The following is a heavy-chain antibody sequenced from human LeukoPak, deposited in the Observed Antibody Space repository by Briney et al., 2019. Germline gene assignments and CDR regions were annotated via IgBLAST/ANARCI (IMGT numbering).Heavy chain of an antibody. CDR2: INAGNGNT. D-gene: IGHD6-19*01. CDR3: ARDLKQFGGWFDY. V-gene: IGHV1-3*01. Sequence: ASVKVSCKASGYTFSSYAMHWVRQAPGQRLEWMGWINAGNGNTKYSQKFQGRVTITRDTSASTAYMELNSLRFEDTAVYYCARDLKQFGGWFDYWGQGTLVTVSS. CDR1: GYTFSSYA. J-gene: IGHJ4*02.